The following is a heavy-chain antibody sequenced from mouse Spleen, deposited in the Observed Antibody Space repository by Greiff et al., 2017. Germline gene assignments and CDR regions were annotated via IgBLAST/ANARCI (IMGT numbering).Heavy chain of an antibody. CDR3: ARRDYGYDYYAMDY. CDR1: GFTFSDYG. V-gene: IGHV5-17*01. J-gene: IGHJ4*01. Sequence: EVKLVESGGGLVKPGGSLKLSCAASGFTFSDYGMHWVRQAPEKGLEWVAYISSGSSTIYYADTVKGRFTISRDNAKNTLFLQMTSLRSEDTAMYYCARRDYGYDYYAMDYWGQGTSVTVSS. D-gene: IGHD2-2*01. CDR2: ISSGSSTI.